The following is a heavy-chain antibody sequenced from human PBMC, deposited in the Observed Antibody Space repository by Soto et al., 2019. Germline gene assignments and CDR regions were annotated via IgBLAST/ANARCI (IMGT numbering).Heavy chain of an antibody. CDR2: IIPIFGTA. J-gene: IGHJ6*02. CDR1: GGTFSSYA. CDR3: AREKIAVAEYYYYGMDV. D-gene: IGHD6-19*01. V-gene: IGHV1-69*13. Sequence: ASVKVSCKASGGTFSSYAISWVRQAPGQGLEWMGGIIPIFGTANYAQKFQGRVTITADESTSTAYMKLSSLRSEDTAVYYCAREKIAVAEYYYYGMDVWGQGTTVTVSS.